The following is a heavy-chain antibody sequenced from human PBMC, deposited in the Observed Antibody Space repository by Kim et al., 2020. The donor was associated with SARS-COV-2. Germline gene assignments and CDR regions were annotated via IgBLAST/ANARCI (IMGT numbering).Heavy chain of an antibody. Sequence: GGSLRLSCEVSGFTFSNYAMGWVRQAPGKGLEWVSGISSSGGNVFYATSVKGRFTVSRDNSKNTLYLQMNSLRAEDTAVYFCAKGPQTGFYGPGQNYFDYWGQGTRVTVSS. CDR2: ISSSGGNV. V-gene: IGHV3-23*01. CDR3: AKGPQTGFYGPGQNYFDY. J-gene: IGHJ4*02. D-gene: IGHD3-10*01. CDR1: GFTFSNYA.